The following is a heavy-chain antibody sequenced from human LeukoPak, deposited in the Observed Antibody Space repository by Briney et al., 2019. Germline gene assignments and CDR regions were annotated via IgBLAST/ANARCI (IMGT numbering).Heavy chain of an antibody. D-gene: IGHD6-13*01. J-gene: IGHJ6*02. Sequence: SETLSLTCTVSGGSMSPYHWSWIRQPPGKGLEWIGEINHSGSTNYNPSLKSRVTISVDTSKNQFSLKLSSVTAADTAVYYCAEGVAAAGREYGMDVWGQGTTVTVSS. CDR2: INHSGST. V-gene: IGHV4-34*01. CDR1: GGSMSPYH. CDR3: AEGVAAAGREYGMDV.